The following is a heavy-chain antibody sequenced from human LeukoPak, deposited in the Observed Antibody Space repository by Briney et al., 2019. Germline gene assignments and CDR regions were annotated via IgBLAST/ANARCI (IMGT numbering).Heavy chain of an antibody. CDR3: AREGLAYDFWSGPDAFDI. CDR2: INTGTTI. CDR1: GFTFRTYE. D-gene: IGHD3-3*01. V-gene: IGHV3-48*03. J-gene: IGHJ3*02. Sequence: PGGSLRLSCAASGFTFRTYEMNWVRQAPGKGLEWVSYINTGTTIYYADSVKGRFTISRDNAKNSLYLQMNSLRAEDTAVYYCAREGLAYDFWSGPDAFDIWGQGTMVTVSS.